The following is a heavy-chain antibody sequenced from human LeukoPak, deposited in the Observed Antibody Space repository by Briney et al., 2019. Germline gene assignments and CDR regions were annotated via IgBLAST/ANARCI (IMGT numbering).Heavy chain of an antibody. Sequence: GGSLRLSCAASGFTFSSYSMNWVRQAPGKGLEWVSSISSGSSYIYYADSVKGRFTISRDNAKNSLYLQMNSLRAEDTAVYYCARGGASSYYDSSGYSDYWGQGTLVTVSS. J-gene: IGHJ4*02. CDR1: GFTFSSYS. CDR3: ARGGASSYYDSSGYSDY. V-gene: IGHV3-21*01. D-gene: IGHD3-22*01. CDR2: ISSGSSYI.